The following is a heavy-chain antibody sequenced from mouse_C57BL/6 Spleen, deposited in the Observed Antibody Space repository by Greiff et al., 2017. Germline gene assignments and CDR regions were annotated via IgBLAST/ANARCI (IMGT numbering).Heavy chain of an antibody. D-gene: IGHD4-1*01. J-gene: IGHJ1*03. CDR1: GFSLTSYG. CDR3: AKNWDDWYFDV. Sequence: VMLVESGPGLVQPSQSLSITCTVSGFSLTSYGVHWVRQSPGKGLEWLGVIWRGGSTDYNAAFMSRLSITKDNSKSQVFFKMNSLQADDTAIYYCAKNWDDWYFDVWGTGTTVTVSS. CDR2: IWRGGST. V-gene: IGHV2-5*01.